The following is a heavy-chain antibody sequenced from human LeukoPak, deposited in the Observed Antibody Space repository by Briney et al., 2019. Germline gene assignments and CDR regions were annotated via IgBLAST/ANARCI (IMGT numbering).Heavy chain of an antibody. V-gene: IGHV3-49*04. CDR2: IRSRSYHEIT. Sequence: GGSLRLSCTASGFMIDEYAMTWVRQAPGRGLEWLGFIRSRSYHEITQYAASVRGRFTISRDDSKSVTYLQMDSLKTEDTAVYFCARDRRDGYNDGYFSLWGRGTLVSVSS. D-gene: IGHD5-24*01. J-gene: IGHJ2*01. CDR3: ARDRRDGYNDGYFSL. CDR1: GFMIDEYA.